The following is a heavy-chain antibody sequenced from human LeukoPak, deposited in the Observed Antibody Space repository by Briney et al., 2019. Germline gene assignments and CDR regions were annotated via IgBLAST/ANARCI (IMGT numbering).Heavy chain of an antibody. J-gene: IGHJ4*02. CDR2: IYYSGST. CDR3: ASLHAGACSGGSCYHNY. V-gene: IGHV4-38-2*02. CDR1: GYSISSGYY. D-gene: IGHD2-15*01. Sequence: SETLSLTCTVSGYSISSGYYWGWIRQSPGKGLEWIGTIYYSGSTYYNTSLKSRVTISVDRSKNQFSLKLSSVTAADTAVYYCASLHAGACSGGSCYHNYWGQGTLVTVSS.